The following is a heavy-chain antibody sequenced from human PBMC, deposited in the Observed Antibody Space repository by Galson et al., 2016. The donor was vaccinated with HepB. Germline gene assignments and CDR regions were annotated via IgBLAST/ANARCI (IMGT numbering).Heavy chain of an antibody. CDR1: GYAFTSYG. D-gene: IGHD2-2*01. Sequence: SVKVSCKVSGYAFTSYGISWVRQAPGQGLEWMGWISTYTGNTNYAQNFQGRVTMTTDASTRTAFMELRTLRSDDTAVYFCARDPCSKITCSGPLTFWGQGTLVTVSS. CDR2: ISTYTGNT. CDR3: ARDPCSKITCSGPLTF. J-gene: IGHJ4*01. V-gene: IGHV1-18*01.